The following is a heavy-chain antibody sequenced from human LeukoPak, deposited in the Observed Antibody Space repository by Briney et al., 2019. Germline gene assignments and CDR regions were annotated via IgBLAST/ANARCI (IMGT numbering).Heavy chain of an antibody. D-gene: IGHD2-8*01. CDR1: GYTFTDYY. CDR2: IYPSVDTT. J-gene: IGHJ4*02. Sequence: ASVKVSCKTSGYTFTDYYIHWVRQAPGQGLEWIGIIYPSVDTTDSSQKFKGRVTVTRDTSTSTVYMELRTLRSEDTDIYYCIREYEGGYFDYWGQGTLVTVSS. CDR3: IREYEGGYFDY. V-gene: IGHV1-46*01.